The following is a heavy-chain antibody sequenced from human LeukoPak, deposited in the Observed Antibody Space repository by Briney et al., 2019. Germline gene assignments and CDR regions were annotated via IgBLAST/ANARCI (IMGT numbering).Heavy chain of an antibody. CDR3: ARDRGWSTYFDY. V-gene: IGHV4-34*01. J-gene: IGHJ4*02. CDR1: GGSSSGYY. D-gene: IGHD6-19*01. CDR2: INHSGST. Sequence: SETLSLTCAVYGGSSSGYYWSWIRQPPGKGLEWIGEINHSGSTNYNPSLKSRVTISVDTSKNQFSLKLSSVTAADTAVYYCARDRGWSTYFDYWGQGTLVTVSS.